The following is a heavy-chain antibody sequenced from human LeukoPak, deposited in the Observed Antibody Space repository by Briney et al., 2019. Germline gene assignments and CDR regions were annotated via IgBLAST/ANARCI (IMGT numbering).Heavy chain of an antibody. D-gene: IGHD3-22*01. CDR3: ARTMLETYYYDSSGYYYDY. CDR2: IYYSGST. J-gene: IGHJ4*02. V-gene: IGHV4-59*12. Sequence: SETLSLTCTVSGGSISSYYWSWIRQPPGKGLEWIGYIYYSGSTNYNPSLKSRVTISVDTSKNQFSLKLSSVTAADTAVYYCARTMLETYYYDSSGYYYDYWGQGTLVTVSS. CDR1: GGSISSYY.